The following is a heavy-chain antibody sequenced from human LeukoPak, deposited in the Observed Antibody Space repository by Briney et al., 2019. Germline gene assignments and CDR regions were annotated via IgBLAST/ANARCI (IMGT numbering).Heavy chain of an antibody. D-gene: IGHD6-19*01. V-gene: IGHV3-66*04. Sequence: HPGGSLRLSCAASGFTFSSYAMSWVRQAPGKGLEWVSVIYSGGSTYYADSVKGRFTISRDNSKNTLYLQMNSLRVEDTAVYYCARQYSSGWYYYDYWGQGTLVTVSS. J-gene: IGHJ4*02. CDR3: ARQYSSGWYYYDY. CDR2: IYSGGST. CDR1: GFTFSSYA.